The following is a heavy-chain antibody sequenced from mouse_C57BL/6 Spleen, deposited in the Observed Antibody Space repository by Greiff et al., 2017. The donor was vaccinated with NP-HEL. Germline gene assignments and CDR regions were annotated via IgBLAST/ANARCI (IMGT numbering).Heavy chain of an antibody. CDR1: GYTFTDYN. V-gene: IGHV1-22*01. D-gene: IGHD2-4*01. J-gene: IGHJ4*01. Sequence: EVQLQQSGPELVKPGASVKMSCKASGYTFTDYNMHWVKQSHGKSLEWIGYINPNNGGTSYNQKFKGKATLTVNKSSSTAYMELRSLTSEDSAVYYCAKEIYYDYDENAMDYWGQGTSVTVSS. CDR3: AKEIYYDYDENAMDY. CDR2: INPNNGGT.